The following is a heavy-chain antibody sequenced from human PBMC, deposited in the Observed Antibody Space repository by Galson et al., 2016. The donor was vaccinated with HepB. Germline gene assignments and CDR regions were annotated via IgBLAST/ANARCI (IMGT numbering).Heavy chain of an antibody. CDR3: ARSTSIAAPVDV. Sequence: SVKVSCKASGYTFTRYYMHWVRQAPGQGPEWMGIINPSGDLRRNAQKFQGRVSMTTDTSTSTVYMELSSLRSEDTAMYYCARSTSIAAPVDVWGQGTTVTVSS. J-gene: IGHJ6*02. D-gene: IGHD6-6*01. V-gene: IGHV1-46*01. CDR1: GYTFTRYY. CDR2: INPSGDLR.